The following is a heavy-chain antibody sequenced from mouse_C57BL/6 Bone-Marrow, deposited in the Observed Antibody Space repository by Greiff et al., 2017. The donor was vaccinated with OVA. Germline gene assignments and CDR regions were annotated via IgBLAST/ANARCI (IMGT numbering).Heavy chain of an antibody. Sequence: EVQLQQSGAELVRPGASVKLSCTASGFNITDDYMHWVKQRPEQGLEWIGWIDPENGDTEYASKFQGKATITADTSSNTAYLQLSSLSSEDAAVYYCTPRGPWFAYWGQGTLVTVSA. V-gene: IGHV14-4*01. CDR1: GFNITDDY. CDR3: TPRGPWFAY. J-gene: IGHJ3*01. CDR2: IDPENGDT.